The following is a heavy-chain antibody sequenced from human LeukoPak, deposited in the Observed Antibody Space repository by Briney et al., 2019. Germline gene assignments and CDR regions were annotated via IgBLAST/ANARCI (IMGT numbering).Heavy chain of an antibody. D-gene: IGHD4-17*01. V-gene: IGHV4-61*02. J-gene: IGHJ6*03. CDR1: GGSISSGSYY. CDR2: IHTSGST. Sequence: PSEILSLTCTVSGGSISSGSYYWSWIRQPAGKGLEWIGRIHTSGSTNYNPSLKSRVTISVDTSKNQFSLKLSSVTAADTAVYYCARKSRRYYYYMDVWGKGTTVTISS. CDR3: ARKSRRYYYYMDV.